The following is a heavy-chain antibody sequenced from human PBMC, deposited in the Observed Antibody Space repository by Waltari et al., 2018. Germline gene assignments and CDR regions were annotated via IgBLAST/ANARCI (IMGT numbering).Heavy chain of an antibody. Sequence: EVPLVEPGGGLVQRGGSLRLSCAASGFTLRTYSMNWVRQVAGKGLEWVSYISSSSGTIYYADSVKGRFTISRDNAKNSLYLQMNSLRAEDTAVYTCARGVGVGAHSRGFDYWGQGTLVTVSS. J-gene: IGHJ4*02. V-gene: IGHV3-48*04. CDR1: GFTLRTYS. CDR2: ISSSSGTI. CDR3: ARGVGVGAHSRGFDY. D-gene: IGHD1-26*01.